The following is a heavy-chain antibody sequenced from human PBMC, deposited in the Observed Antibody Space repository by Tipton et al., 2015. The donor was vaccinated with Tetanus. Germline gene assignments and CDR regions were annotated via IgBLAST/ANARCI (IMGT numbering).Heavy chain of an antibody. J-gene: IGHJ6*02. V-gene: IGHV3-33*01. CDR2: LWFDGGDE. CDR1: GFTFRSYG. D-gene: IGHD2-15*01. CDR3: ARELDCSGGGCYSYGLDV. Sequence: SLRLSCAASGFTFRSYGMHWVRQAPGKGLEWVAVLWFDGGDEYYADSVKGRFTISGDNSKNTVYLQMNSLRAEDTAVYYCARELDCSGGGCYSYGLDVWGQGTTVTVSS.